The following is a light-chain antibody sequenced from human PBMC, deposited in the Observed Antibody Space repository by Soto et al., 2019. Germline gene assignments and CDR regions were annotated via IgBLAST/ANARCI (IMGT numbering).Light chain of an antibody. Sequence: EVVLTQSPGTLSLSPGERATLSCRASQSVSSSYLAWYQQKPGQAPRLLIYGATSRATGIPDRLSGSGSGTDFTLIISRLEPGDFAVYYCQQYGSSPRTFGQGTKVEIK. CDR1: QSVSSSY. V-gene: IGKV3-20*01. CDR3: QQYGSSPRT. J-gene: IGKJ1*01. CDR2: GAT.